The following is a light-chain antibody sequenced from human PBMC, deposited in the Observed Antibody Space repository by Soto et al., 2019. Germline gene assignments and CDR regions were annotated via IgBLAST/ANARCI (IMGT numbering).Light chain of an antibody. CDR1: QSASCSY. V-gene: IGKV3-20*01. Sequence: MLLTQSPGTLSLSPGARATLSCRDRQSASCSYLAWYQQTPGQAPRLLINAASTRATGIPARFSVSGSGTDFTLTISRLEPEDFAVYYCQQYGSSGTFGQGTKVDIK. CDR3: QQYGSSGT. J-gene: IGKJ1*01. CDR2: AAS.